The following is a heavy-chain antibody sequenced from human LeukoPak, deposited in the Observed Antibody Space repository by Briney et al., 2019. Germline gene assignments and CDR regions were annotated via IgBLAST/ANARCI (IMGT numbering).Heavy chain of an antibody. CDR3: ARGGAGYAFDY. CDR2: ISSGGTP. Sequence: GGSLRLSCAASGFTFSTNYMGWVRQAPGKGLEWVSVISSGGTPYYADSVKGRFTISRDSSENTLYLQMHSLRAEDTAVYYCARGGAGYAFDYWGQGTLVTVSS. J-gene: IGHJ4*02. CDR1: GFTFSTNY. V-gene: IGHV3-66*02. D-gene: IGHD5-12*01.